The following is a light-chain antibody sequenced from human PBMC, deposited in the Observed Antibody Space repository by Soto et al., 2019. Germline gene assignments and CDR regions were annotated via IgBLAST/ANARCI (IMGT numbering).Light chain of an antibody. Sequence: QTVVAREPSLTVSPGGTVTLTCESSTGAVTSDQWPYWLQQKPGQAPRTLIYDTTNRHSWTPARFSGSLLGGKAALTLSGAQPEDEADYYCLLSYSGARVFGGGTKVTVL. CDR3: LLSYSGARV. J-gene: IGLJ3*02. CDR2: DTT. CDR1: TGAVTSDQW. V-gene: IGLV7-46*01.